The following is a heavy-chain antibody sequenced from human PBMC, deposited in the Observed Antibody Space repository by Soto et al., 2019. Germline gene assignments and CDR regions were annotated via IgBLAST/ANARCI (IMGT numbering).Heavy chain of an antibody. CDR3: AHRQVGVYYFPLTDYCMDV. Sequence: SGPTLVNPIQTLTLTCTFSGFSLSTSGVGVGWIRQPPGKALEWRAPIYWDDDNRYSPSLKSRLTITKDTSKNQVVLTMTNMDPVDTSTYYCAHRQVGVYYFPLTDYCMDVWGQGSTVTVSS. D-gene: IGHD3-22*01. J-gene: IGHJ6*02. CDR2: IYWDDDN. V-gene: IGHV2-5*02. CDR1: GFSLSTSGVG.